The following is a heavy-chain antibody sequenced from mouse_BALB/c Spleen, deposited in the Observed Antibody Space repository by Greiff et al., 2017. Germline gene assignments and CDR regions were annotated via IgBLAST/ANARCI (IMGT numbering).Heavy chain of an antibody. Sequence: EVQGVESGGGLVQPGGSRKLSCAASGFTFSSFGMHWVRQAPEKGLEWVAYISSGSSTIYYADTVKGRFTISRDNPKNTLFLQMTSLRSEDTAMYYCARDTSYYAMDYWGQGTSVTVSS. CDR2: ISSGSSTI. CDR1: GFTFSSFG. V-gene: IGHV5-17*02. J-gene: IGHJ4*01. CDR3: ARDTSYYAMDY.